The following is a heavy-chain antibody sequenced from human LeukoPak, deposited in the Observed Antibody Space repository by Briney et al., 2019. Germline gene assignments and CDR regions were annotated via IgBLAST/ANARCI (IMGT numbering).Heavy chain of an antibody. J-gene: IGHJ6*03. Sequence: SETLSLTCAVYGGSFSGYFWSWIRQPPGKGLEWIGEINHSGSTNYNPYLKSRVTVSVDTSKNQFSLNVSSVTAADTAVYYCARAPWPRQLVHYYLDVWAKGTTVTVSS. V-gene: IGHV4-34*01. CDR3: ARAPWPRQLVHYYLDV. D-gene: IGHD6-6*01. CDR2: INHSGST. CDR1: GGSFSGYF.